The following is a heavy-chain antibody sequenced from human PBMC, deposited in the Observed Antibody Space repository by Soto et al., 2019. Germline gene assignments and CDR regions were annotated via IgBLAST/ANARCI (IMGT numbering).Heavy chain of an antibody. Sequence: PSETLSLTCTVSDGSISSYYWGWIRQPPGKGLEWVGQIHYSGSTNYNPSLKSRVTISVDTSKNQFSLNLRSVTAADTALYFCARGTGGWYFDYWGQGTLVTVYS. CDR3: ARGTGGWYFDY. CDR2: IHYSGST. J-gene: IGHJ4*02. D-gene: IGHD6-19*01. CDR1: DGSISSYY. V-gene: IGHV4-59*01.